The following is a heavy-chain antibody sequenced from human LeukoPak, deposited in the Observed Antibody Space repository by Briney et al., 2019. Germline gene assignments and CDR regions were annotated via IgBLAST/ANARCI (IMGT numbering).Heavy chain of an antibody. D-gene: IGHD1/OR15-1a*01. CDR2: INNDGSIT. J-gene: IGHJ3*02. V-gene: IGHV3-74*01. Sequence: GGSLRLSCAASGFTFSTYWMHWVRQAPGKGLVWVSNINNDGSITTYADSVKGRFTISRDNVKNTLFLQMNSLGAEDTALYYCARGWNTTPRSGFDIWGLGTMVTVSS. CDR1: GFTFSTYW. CDR3: ARGWNTTPRSGFDI.